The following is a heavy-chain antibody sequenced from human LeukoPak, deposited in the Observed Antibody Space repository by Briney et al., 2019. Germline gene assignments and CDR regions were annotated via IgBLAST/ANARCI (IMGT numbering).Heavy chain of an antibody. CDR1: GGSISSRSHC. CDR3: AVAGVRYYDSSGLHAFDF. J-gene: IGHJ3*01. V-gene: IGHV4-39*01. D-gene: IGHD3-22*01. Sequence: AETLSLTCTVSGGSISSRSHCWGWIRQPPGKGLEWVGTMFYSGSTYSNPSLKSRVAVSVDTSENQFSLELNSVTAADTAVYYCAVAGVRYYDSSGLHAFDFWGRGTMVTVSS. CDR2: MFYSGST.